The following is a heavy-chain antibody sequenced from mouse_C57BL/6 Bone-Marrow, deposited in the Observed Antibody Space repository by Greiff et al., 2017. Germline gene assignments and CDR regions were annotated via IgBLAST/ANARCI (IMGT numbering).Heavy chain of an antibody. V-gene: IGHV3-6*01. CDR2: ISYDGSN. Sequence: EVQLQESGPGLVKPSQSLSLTCSVTGYSITSGYYWNWIRQFPGNKLEWMGYISYDGSNNYNPSLKNRISITRDTSKNQFFLKLNSVTTEDTATYYCARGGYSNYEFDYWGQGTTLTVSS. D-gene: IGHD2-5*01. J-gene: IGHJ2*01. CDR1: GYSITSGYY. CDR3: ARGGYSNYEFDY.